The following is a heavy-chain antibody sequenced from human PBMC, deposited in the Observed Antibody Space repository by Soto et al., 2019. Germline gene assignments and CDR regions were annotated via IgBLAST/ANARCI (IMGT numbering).Heavy chain of an antibody. CDR1: GGSFSGYY. CDR2: INHSGST. V-gene: IGHV4-34*01. D-gene: IGHD2-2*01. J-gene: IGHJ5*02. Sequence: SETLSLTCTVYGGSFSGYYWTWIRQPPGKGLEWIGEINHSGSTNYNPSLKSRVTISVDTSKNQFSLKLSSVTAADTAVYYCARVPDRWGQGTLVTVS. CDR3: ARVPDR.